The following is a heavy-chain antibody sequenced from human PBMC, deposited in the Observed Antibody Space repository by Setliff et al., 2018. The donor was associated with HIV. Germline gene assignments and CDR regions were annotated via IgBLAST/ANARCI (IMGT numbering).Heavy chain of an antibody. CDR1: GGSFSNYY. CDR3: ARAPSCADSWCYMYYYYYYGMDV. V-gene: IGHV4-34*01. D-gene: IGHD2-8*01. J-gene: IGHJ6*02. Sequence: PSETLSLTCAVYGGSFSNYYWSWIRQSPGKGLEWIGEIADDGTNYYNPSLKSRATISSDTSKRQFSLTLSSVTAADTAVYYCARAPSCADSWCYMYYYYYYGMDVWGLGTTVTVSS. CDR2: IADDGTN.